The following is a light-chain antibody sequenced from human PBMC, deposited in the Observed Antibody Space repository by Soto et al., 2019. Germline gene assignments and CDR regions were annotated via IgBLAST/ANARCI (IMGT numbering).Light chain of an antibody. Sequence: QSVLTQPRSVSGSPGQSVTISCTGTSSDVGGYNYVSWYQHHPGKAPKFIIFDVSSRPSGVPDRFSGSKSGNTAYLTISGLQAEDEADYYCCSLAGGNILRVFGGGTKLTVL. CDR1: SSDVGGYNY. CDR3: CSLAGGNILRV. CDR2: DVS. V-gene: IGLV2-11*01. J-gene: IGLJ2*01.